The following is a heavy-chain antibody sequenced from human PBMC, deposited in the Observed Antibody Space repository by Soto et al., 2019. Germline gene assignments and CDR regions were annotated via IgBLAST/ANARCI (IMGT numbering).Heavy chain of an antibody. CDR3: AGSSTDYFDY. CDR1: GFTFSSYA. Sequence: GFPRLSCAASGFTFSSYAMHWVRQAPGKGLEWVAVISYDGSNKYYADSVKGRFTISRDNSKNTLYLQMNSLRAEDTAVYYCAGSSTDYFDYWGQGTLVTVSS. CDR2: ISYDGSNK. J-gene: IGHJ4*02. V-gene: IGHV3-30-3*01. D-gene: IGHD2-2*01.